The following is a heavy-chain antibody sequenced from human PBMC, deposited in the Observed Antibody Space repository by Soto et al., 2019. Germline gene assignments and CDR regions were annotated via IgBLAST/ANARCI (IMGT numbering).Heavy chain of an antibody. CDR1: GGSSSGYY. J-gene: IGHJ5*02. Sequence: SETLSLTCAVYGGSSSGYYWSWIRQPPGKGLEWIGEINHSGSTNYNPSLKSRVTISVDTSKNQFSLKLSSVTAADTAVYYCARGGDYCSSTSCYIHWFDPWGQGTLVTVSS. CDR2: INHSGST. CDR3: ARGGDYCSSTSCYIHWFDP. D-gene: IGHD2-2*02. V-gene: IGHV4-34*01.